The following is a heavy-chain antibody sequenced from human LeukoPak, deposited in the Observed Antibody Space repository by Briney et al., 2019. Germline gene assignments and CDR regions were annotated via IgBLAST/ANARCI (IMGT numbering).Heavy chain of an antibody. CDR1: GFTFSGYA. Sequence: PGGSLRLSCAASGFTFSGYAMSWLRQAPGKGLEFVSAISGDTGSTFYADSVKGRFTVSRDNSKNTLYLQMNSLRAEDTAVYYCARAMGMGGYYYDYWGQGTLVTVSS. D-gene: IGHD3-22*01. V-gene: IGHV3-23*01. J-gene: IGHJ4*02. CDR3: ARAMGMGGYYYDY. CDR2: ISGDTGST.